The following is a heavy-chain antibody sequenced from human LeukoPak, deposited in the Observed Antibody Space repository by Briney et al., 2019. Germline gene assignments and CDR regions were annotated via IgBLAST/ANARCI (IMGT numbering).Heavy chain of an antibody. V-gene: IGHV3-72*01. Sequence: QPGGSLRLSCAAPGFTFIDHYMDWARQPPGKGLDWVGRFRNKANSYTRECASSVKGRFTISRDDSKNSLYLQMNSLKCEDTAVYYCAREWESGSYYLGYFDYWGQGTLVTVSS. CDR3: AREWESGSYYLGYFDY. J-gene: IGHJ4*02. CDR2: FRNKANSYTR. D-gene: IGHD1-26*01. CDR1: GFTFIDHY.